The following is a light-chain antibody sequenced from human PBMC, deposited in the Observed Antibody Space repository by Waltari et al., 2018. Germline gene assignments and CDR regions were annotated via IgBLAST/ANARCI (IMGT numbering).Light chain of an antibody. CDR2: SIS. V-gene: IGLV7-43*01. J-gene: IGLJ3*02. CDR3: LLYYGDAQLGV. CDR1: TGAVTHCYS. Sequence: QTVVTQEPSLTVSPGGTVPPTCASRTGAVTHCYSPNWFQQKPGQAPRSPIYSISKKHSWTPARFSGSLLGGKAALTLSGAQPEDEAEYYCLLYYGDAQLGVFGGGTKLTVL.